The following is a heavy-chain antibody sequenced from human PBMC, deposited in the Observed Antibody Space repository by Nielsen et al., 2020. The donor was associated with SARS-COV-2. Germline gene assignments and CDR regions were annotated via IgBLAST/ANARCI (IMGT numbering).Heavy chain of an antibody. V-gene: IGHV3-23*01. D-gene: IGHD2-2*01. Sequence: GESLKISCAATGFTFSNDAMCWVRQAPGKGLEWVSCLSGDGVTTFYADSVKGRFTISRDNSKNTLYLQMNSLRAEDTAVYYCAKDKYQLLNYGMDVWGQGTTVTVSS. CDR2: LSGDGVTT. J-gene: IGHJ6*02. CDR1: GFTFSNDA. CDR3: AKDKYQLLNYGMDV.